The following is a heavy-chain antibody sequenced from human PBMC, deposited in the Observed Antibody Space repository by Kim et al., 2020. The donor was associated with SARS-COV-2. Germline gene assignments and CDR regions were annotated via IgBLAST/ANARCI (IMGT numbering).Heavy chain of an antibody. CDR3: ARDRITMVRGASNWFDP. V-gene: IGHV1-3*01. Sequence: ASVKVSCKASGYTFTSYAMHWVRQAPGQRLEWMGWINAGNGNTKYSQKFQGRVTITRDTSASTAYMELSSLRSEDTAVYYCARDRITMVRGASNWFDPWGQGTLVTVSS. J-gene: IGHJ5*02. CDR1: GYTFTSYA. CDR2: INAGNGNT. D-gene: IGHD3-10*01.